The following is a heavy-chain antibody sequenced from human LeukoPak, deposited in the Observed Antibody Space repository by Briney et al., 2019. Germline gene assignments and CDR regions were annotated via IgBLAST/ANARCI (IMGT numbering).Heavy chain of an antibody. J-gene: IGHJ6*02. CDR1: AGSISSGGYS. CDR3: ARVRHGSGTAMDV. Sequence: PSETLSLTCAVSAGSISSGGYSWSRIRQPPGKGLEWIGNIYHSGSTYYNPSLKSRVTISVDRSKNQFSLKLSSVTAADTAVYYCARVRHGSGTAMDVWGQGTTVTVSS. V-gene: IGHV4-30-2*01. CDR2: IYHSGST. D-gene: IGHD3-10*01.